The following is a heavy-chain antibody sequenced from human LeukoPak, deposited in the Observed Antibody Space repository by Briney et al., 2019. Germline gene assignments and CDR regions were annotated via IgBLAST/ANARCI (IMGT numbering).Heavy chain of an antibody. CDR1: GGSISSYY. J-gene: IGHJ5*02. CDR2: IYTSGST. Sequence: SGTLSLTCTVSGGSISSYYWSWIRQPPGKGLEWIGYIYTSGSTNYNPSLKSRVTISVDTSKNQFSLKLSSVTAADTAVYYCARRIAAAPGSWFDPWGQGTLVTVSS. D-gene: IGHD6-13*01. CDR3: ARRIAAAPGSWFDP. V-gene: IGHV4-4*09.